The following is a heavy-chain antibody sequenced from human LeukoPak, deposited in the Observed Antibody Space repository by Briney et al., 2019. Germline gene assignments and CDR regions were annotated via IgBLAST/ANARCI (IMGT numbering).Heavy chain of an antibody. CDR2: IIPIFGTA. Sequence: ASVKVSCKASGYTFTSYYMHWVRQAPGQGLEWMGGIIPIFGTANYAQKFQGRVTITADESTSTAYMELSSLRSEDTAVYYCARGLHGSGRYNDYWGQGTLVTVSS. V-gene: IGHV1-69*13. CDR1: GYTFTSYY. D-gene: IGHD3-10*01. CDR3: ARGLHGSGRYNDY. J-gene: IGHJ4*02.